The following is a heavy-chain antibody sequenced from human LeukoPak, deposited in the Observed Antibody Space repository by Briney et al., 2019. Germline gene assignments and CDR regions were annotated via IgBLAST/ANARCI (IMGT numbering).Heavy chain of an antibody. J-gene: IGHJ4*02. CDR2: IKGNGFDT. Sequence: GGSLRLSCAGSGFIFSNYAMSWIRQAPGKGLEWVSGIKGNGFDTYYADSVKGRFTVSRDNSKNTLSLQMNSLSAEDTAVYYCAKDTGPLMITFGGVVISYFDYWGQGALVTVSS. CDR1: GFIFSNYA. D-gene: IGHD3-16*01. V-gene: IGHV3-23*01. CDR3: AKDTGPLMITFGGVVISYFDY.